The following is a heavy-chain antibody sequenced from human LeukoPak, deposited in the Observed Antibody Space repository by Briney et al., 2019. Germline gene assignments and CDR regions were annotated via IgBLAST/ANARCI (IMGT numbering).Heavy chain of an antibody. D-gene: IGHD2-15*01. CDR1: GYSISSGYY. V-gene: IGHV4-38-2*02. J-gene: IGHJ4*02. CDR3: ARVSRWELPSSGIDF. Sequence: SETLSLTCTVSGYSISSGYYWGWIRQPPGKGLEWIGNIYHTGSTYYNPSLKSRVTISVDTSKNQFSLKLNSVTAADTAVYYCARVSRWELPSSGIDFWGQGILVTVSS. CDR2: IYHTGST.